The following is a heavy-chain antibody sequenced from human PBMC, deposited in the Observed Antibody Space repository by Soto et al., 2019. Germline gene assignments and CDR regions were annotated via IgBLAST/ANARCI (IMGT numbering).Heavy chain of an antibody. CDR2: IYYSGST. Sequence: QLQLQESGPGLVKPSETLSLTCTVSGGSISSSSYYWGWIRQPPGKGLEWIGSIYYSGSTYYNPSLKSRVTISVDTSKNQFSLKLSSVTAADTAVYYCARRIGYSGSYLSLFDYWGQGTLVTVSS. D-gene: IGHD1-26*01. CDR1: GGSISSSSYY. V-gene: IGHV4-39*01. CDR3: ARRIGYSGSYLSLFDY. J-gene: IGHJ4*02.